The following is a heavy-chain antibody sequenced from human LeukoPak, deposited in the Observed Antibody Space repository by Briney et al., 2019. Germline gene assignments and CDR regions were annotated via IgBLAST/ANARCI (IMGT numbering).Heavy chain of an antibody. CDR1: GYTFTSYG. J-gene: IGHJ3*02. Sequence: SVKVSCKASGYTFTSYGISWVRQAPGQGLEWMGGIIPIFGTANYAQKFQGRVTITTDESTSTAYMELSSLRSEDTAVYYCARGSVGTLRRGAFDIWGQGTMVTVSS. CDR2: IIPIFGTA. CDR3: ARGSVGTLRRGAFDI. V-gene: IGHV1-69*05. D-gene: IGHD1-26*01.